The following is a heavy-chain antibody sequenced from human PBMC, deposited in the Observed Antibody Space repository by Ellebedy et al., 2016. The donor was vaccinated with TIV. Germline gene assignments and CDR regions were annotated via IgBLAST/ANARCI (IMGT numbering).Heavy chain of an antibody. Sequence: PGGSLRLSCAASGFIFSGYWMHWVRQAPGKGPECVSSLSASGNSTYYADSVKGRFTISRDISKNALYLQMNSLRAEDTAIYYCARLSPSDYSPINYWGQGTLVTVSS. CDR3: ARLSPSDYSPINY. V-gene: IGHV3-23*01. J-gene: IGHJ4*02. CDR2: LSASGNST. D-gene: IGHD4-11*01. CDR1: GFIFSGYW.